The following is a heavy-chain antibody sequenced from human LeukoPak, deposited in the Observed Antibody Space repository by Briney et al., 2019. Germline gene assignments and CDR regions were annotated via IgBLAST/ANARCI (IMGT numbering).Heavy chain of an antibody. Sequence: SETLSLTCNVSGDAVINNHYYWGWIRQSPGKGLEWIANIFYSGALFSRGDTYYNPSLKSRVTISVDTSKNQFSLKVRSATAADTAVYYCASWRGYRGYDYGFDYWGQGTLVTVSS. CDR2: IFYSGALFSRGDT. CDR3: ASWRGYRGYDYGFDY. J-gene: IGHJ4*02. V-gene: IGHV4-39*07. CDR1: GDAVINNHYY. D-gene: IGHD5-12*01.